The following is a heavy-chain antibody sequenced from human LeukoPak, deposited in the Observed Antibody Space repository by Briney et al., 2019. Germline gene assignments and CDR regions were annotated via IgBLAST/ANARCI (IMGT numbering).Heavy chain of an antibody. Sequence: SGGSLRLSCAASGFTFSTYWMSWVRQAPGKGLEWVANINPDGGDKKYVDSVKGRFTISRDNAKNSLYLQMNSLRAEDTAVYYCATIQLWKFDYWGQGALVTVSS. D-gene: IGHD5-18*01. J-gene: IGHJ4*02. CDR2: INPDGGDK. CDR1: GFTFSTYW. CDR3: ATIQLWKFDY. V-gene: IGHV3-7*01.